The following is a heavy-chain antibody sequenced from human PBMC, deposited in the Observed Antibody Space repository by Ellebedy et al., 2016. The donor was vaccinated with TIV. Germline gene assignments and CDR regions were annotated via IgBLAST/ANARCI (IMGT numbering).Heavy chain of an antibody. Sequence: ASVKVSCKASGYTFTSYAMHWVRQAPGQRLEWMGWINAGNGNTKYSQKFQGRVTITRDTSASTAYMELSSLRSEDTAVYYCARDPDEILAAGALNWFDPWGQGTLVTVSS. CDR1: GYTFTSYA. CDR3: ARDPDEILAAGALNWFDP. CDR2: INAGNGNT. D-gene: IGHD6-13*01. V-gene: IGHV1-3*01. J-gene: IGHJ5*02.